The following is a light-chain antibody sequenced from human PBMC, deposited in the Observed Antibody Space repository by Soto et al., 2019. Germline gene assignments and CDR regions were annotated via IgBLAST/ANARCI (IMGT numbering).Light chain of an antibody. V-gene: IGLV2-8*01. CDR2: EVN. CDR1: GSDVGNYNY. Sequence: QSALTQPPSASGSPGQSVTISCTGTGSDVGNYNYVSWYQQHPGNAPKLVIYEVNKRPSGVPDRFSGSKSGYTASLTVSGLQAEDEADYYCASYAGSKGVLFGGGTSLTVL. CDR3: ASYAGSKGVL. J-gene: IGLJ3*02.